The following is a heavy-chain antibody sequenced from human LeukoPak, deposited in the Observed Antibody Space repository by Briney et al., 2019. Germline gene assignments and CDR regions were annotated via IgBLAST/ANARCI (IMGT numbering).Heavy chain of an antibody. CDR2: INHSGST. Sequence: NPSDTLFLTCAVYGGSFSGYYWSWIRQPPGKGLEWIGEINHSGSTNYNPSLKSRVTISVDTSKNQFSLKLSSVTAADTAVYYCARGGWLLGPDYWGQGTLVTVSS. J-gene: IGHJ4*02. D-gene: IGHD5-12*01. CDR3: ARGGWLLGPDY. V-gene: IGHV4-34*01. CDR1: GGSFSGYY.